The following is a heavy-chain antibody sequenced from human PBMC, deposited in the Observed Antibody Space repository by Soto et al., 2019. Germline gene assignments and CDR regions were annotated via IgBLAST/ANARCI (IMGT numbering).Heavy chain of an antibody. Sequence: QITLNESGPTVVKPAETLTLTCTFSGFSLTTSGVGVGWIRQSPGKAPEWLALIYWDDDKRYSASLKSRLNITKDTSKNQVVLTMASVDPADIATYYCAHRILRTVFGLVTTTAIYFDFWGQGTPVVVSS. V-gene: IGHV2-5*02. CDR3: AHRILRTVFGLVTTTAIYFDF. D-gene: IGHD3-3*01. J-gene: IGHJ4*02. CDR1: GFSLTTSGVG. CDR2: IYWDDDK.